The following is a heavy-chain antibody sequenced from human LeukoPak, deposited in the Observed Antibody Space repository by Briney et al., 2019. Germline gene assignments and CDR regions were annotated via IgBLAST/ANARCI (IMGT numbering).Heavy chain of an antibody. V-gene: IGHV4-59*08. D-gene: IGHD6-19*01. J-gene: IGHJ3*02. CDR2: IYYSGST. CDR1: GGSISSYY. CDR3: ARQSAGKVNDI. Sequence: SETLSLTCTVSGGSISSYYWSWIRQPPGKGLEWIGYIYYSGSTNYNPSLKSRVTISVDTSKNQFSLKLSSVTAADTAVYYFARQSAGKVNDIWGQGTMVTVSS.